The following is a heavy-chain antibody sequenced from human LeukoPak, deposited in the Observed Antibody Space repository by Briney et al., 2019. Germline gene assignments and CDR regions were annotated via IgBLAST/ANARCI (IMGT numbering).Heavy chain of an antibody. CDR2: INPNSGGT. Sequence: ASVKVSCKASGYTFTGYYMYWVRQAPGQGLEWMGWINPNSGGTNYAQKFQGWVTITRDTSISTAYMELSRLRSDDTAVYYCAREYYYDSSGHFDYWGQGTLVTVSS. CDR3: AREYYYDSSGHFDY. D-gene: IGHD3-22*01. V-gene: IGHV1-2*04. J-gene: IGHJ4*02. CDR1: GYTFTGYY.